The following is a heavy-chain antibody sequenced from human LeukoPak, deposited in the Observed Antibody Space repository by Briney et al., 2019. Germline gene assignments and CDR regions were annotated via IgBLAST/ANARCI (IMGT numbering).Heavy chain of an antibody. V-gene: IGHV3-23*01. Sequence: PGRSLRLSCAASGFTFSSYAMSWVRQAPGKGLEWVSAISGSGGSTYYADSVKGRFTISRDNSKNTLYLQMNSLRAEDTAVYYCAKIYCSGGSCYPRDVDYWGQGTLVTVSS. CDR1: GFTFSSYA. CDR2: ISGSGGST. J-gene: IGHJ4*02. CDR3: AKIYCSGGSCYPRDVDY. D-gene: IGHD2-15*01.